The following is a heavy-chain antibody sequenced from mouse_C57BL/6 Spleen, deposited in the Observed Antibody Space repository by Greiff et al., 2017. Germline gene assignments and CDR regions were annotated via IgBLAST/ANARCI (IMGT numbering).Heavy chain of an antibody. CDR1: GYTFTSYW. V-gene: IGHV1-74*01. J-gene: IGHJ4*01. CDR3: AIGSSSGYRAMDY. CDR2: IHPSDSDT. D-gene: IGHD3-2*02. Sequence: QVQLKQPGAELVKPGASVKVSCKASGYTFTSYWMHWVKQRPGQGLEWIGRIHPSDSDTNYNQKFKGKATLTVDKSSSTAYMQLSSLTSEDSAVYYCAIGSSSGYRAMDYWGQGTSVTVSS.